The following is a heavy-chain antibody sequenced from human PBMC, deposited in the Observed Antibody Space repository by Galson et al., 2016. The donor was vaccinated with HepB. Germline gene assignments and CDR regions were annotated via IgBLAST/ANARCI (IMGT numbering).Heavy chain of an antibody. CDR2: IYYSGTT. Sequence: SETLSLTCTVSGASMATSSFSWGWVRQPPGKGLEWIGTIYYSGTTNYNPPLKSRVTISVDTSKNHFSLKLSSVTAADTAVYYCARHLGLFSHGMDVWGPGTTVTVS. CDR3: ARHLGLFSHGMDV. D-gene: IGHD3/OR15-3a*01. J-gene: IGHJ6*02. V-gene: IGHV4-39*01. CDR1: GASMATSSFS.